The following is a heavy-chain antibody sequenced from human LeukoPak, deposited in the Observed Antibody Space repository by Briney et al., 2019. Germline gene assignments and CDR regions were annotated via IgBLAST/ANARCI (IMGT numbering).Heavy chain of an antibody. CDR2: INSDGTGT. Sequence: GGSLRLSCAASGFTFSSYWMHWVRQAPGKGPVWVSRINSDGTGTMYADSVKGRFTISRDNAKNTLYLQMNSLRAEDTAVYYCARDYCSSTSCFPDYWGQGTLVTVSS. CDR1: GFTFSSYW. CDR3: ARDYCSSTSCFPDY. J-gene: IGHJ4*02. D-gene: IGHD2-2*01. V-gene: IGHV3-74*03.